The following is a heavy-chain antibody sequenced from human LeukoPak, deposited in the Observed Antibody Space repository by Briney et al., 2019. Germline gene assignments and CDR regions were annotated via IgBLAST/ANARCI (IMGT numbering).Heavy chain of an antibody. CDR3: ARDGLDSSGYYYYYYMDV. CDR2: IYTSGST. J-gene: IGHJ6*03. D-gene: IGHD3-22*01. Sequence: PSETLSLTCTVSGGSISSCYWSWIRQPAGKGLEWIGRIYTSGSTNYNPSLKSRVTMSVDTSKNQFSLKLSSVTAADTAVYYCARDGLDSSGYYYYYYMDVWGKGTTVTVSS. V-gene: IGHV4-4*07. CDR1: GGSISSCY.